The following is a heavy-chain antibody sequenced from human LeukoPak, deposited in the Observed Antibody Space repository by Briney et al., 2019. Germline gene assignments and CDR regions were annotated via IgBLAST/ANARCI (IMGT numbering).Heavy chain of an antibody. CDR1: GYTFTSYG. V-gene: IGHV1-18*01. J-gene: IGHJ4*02. D-gene: IGHD6-19*01. Sequence: ASVKVSCKASGYTFTSYGISWVRQAPGQGLEWMGWISAYNGNANYAQNLQGRVTMTTDTSTTTAYLELRSLRSDDTAVYYCARVAVAGTEYDYWGQGTLVTVSS. CDR3: ARVAVAGTEYDY. CDR2: ISAYNGNA.